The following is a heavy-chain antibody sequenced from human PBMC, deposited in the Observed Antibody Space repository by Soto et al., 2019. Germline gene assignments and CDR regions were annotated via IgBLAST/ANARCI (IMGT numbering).Heavy chain of an antibody. Sequence: SETLSLTCTVSGGSISSSSYYWCWIRQPPGKGLEWIGSIYYSGSTYYNPSLKSRVTISVDTSKNQFSLKLSSVTAADTAVYYCASEDGSYGYDYYYGMDVWGQGTTVTVSS. CDR2: IYYSGST. V-gene: IGHV4-39*01. J-gene: IGHJ6*02. CDR3: ASEDGSYGYDYYYGMDV. CDR1: GGSISSSSYY. D-gene: IGHD5-18*01.